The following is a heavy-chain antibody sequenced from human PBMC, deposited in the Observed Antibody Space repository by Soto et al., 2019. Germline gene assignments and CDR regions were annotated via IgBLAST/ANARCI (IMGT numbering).Heavy chain of an antibody. Sequence: GASVKVSCKASGYTFTSYAMHWVRQAPGQRLEWMGWINAGNGNTKYSQKFQGRVTITRDTSASTAYMELSSLRSEDTAVYYCARDYSNYVYYYYMDVWGKGTTVTVSS. D-gene: IGHD4-4*01. CDR3: ARDYSNYVYYYYMDV. CDR1: GYTFTSYA. V-gene: IGHV1-3*01. CDR2: INAGNGNT. J-gene: IGHJ6*03.